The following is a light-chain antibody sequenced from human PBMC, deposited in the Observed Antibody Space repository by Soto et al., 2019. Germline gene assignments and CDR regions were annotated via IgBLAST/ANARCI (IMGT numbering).Light chain of an antibody. V-gene: IGKV1-33*01. CDR2: DVS. CDR3: QQYDNLPYT. Sequence: DIPMTQSPPSLSAPVGDRVTITCQASHDITRYLNWYQRKPGKAPKLLIYDVSNLETGVPSRFSGSGSGTEFTFTISSLQPEDIATYYWQQYDNLPYTFGQGTRLEIK. J-gene: IGKJ2*01. CDR1: HDITRY.